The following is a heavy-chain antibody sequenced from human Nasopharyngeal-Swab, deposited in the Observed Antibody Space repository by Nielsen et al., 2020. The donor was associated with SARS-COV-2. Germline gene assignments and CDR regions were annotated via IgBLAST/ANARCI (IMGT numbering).Heavy chain of an antibody. CDR3: ARIVDYYGPGSFPFFDF. J-gene: IGHJ4*02. D-gene: IGHD3-10*01. V-gene: IGHV2-26*01. CDR2: TFSNDKK. Sequence: PGKALEWLAHTFSNDKKSYNSSLKTRVTISKDTSKSQVVLTMTNMDPVDTATYYCARIVDYYGPGSFPFFDFWGQGIPVTVSS.